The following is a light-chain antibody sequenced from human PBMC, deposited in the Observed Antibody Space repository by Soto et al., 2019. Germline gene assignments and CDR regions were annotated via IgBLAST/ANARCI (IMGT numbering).Light chain of an antibody. Sequence: EIVLTQSPGTLSLSPGERATLSCRASQSVSSSYLAWYQQKPGQAPRLLLYGASSRATGIPDRFSGSGSGTDFTLTISRLEPEDFAVYYCQQYGSSATFGPGTNVDIK. CDR2: GAS. CDR3: QQYGSSAT. CDR1: QSVSSSY. J-gene: IGKJ3*01. V-gene: IGKV3-20*01.